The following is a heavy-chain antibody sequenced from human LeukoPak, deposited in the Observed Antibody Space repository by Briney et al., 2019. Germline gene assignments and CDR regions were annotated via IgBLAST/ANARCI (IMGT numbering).Heavy chain of an antibody. V-gene: IGHV1-46*01. Sequence: AASVKVSCKASGYTFTSYYMHWVRQAPGQGLEWMGIINPSGGSTSYVQKFQGRVTMTRDTSTSTVYMELSSLRSEDTAVYYCARDRGNYYDSSGYYHYYYYGMDVWGQGTTVTVSS. J-gene: IGHJ6*02. CDR1: GYTFTSYY. D-gene: IGHD3-22*01. CDR3: ARDRGNYYDSSGYYHYYYYGMDV. CDR2: INPSGGST.